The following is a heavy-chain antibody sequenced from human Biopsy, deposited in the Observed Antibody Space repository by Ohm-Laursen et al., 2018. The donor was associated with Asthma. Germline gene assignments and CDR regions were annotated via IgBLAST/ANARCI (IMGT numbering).Heavy chain of an antibody. J-gene: IGHJ2*01. CDR2: IYYSGRT. CDR3: ARAVSSSSDWYFDL. CDR1: GDAMSTSGSY. V-gene: IGHV4-39*02. Sequence: SQTLSLTCIVSGDAMSTSGSYWGWIRQSPGKGLEWIGSIYYSGRTYYNPSLESRVTISADTSKNHFSLKVTSVTAADTAVYYCARAVSSSSDWYFDLWGRGDLVTVSS. D-gene: IGHD6-6*01.